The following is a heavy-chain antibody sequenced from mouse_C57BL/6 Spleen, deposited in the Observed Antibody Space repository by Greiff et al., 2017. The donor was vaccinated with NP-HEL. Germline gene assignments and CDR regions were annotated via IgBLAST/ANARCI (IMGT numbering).Heavy chain of an antibody. CDR3: ARSGGYDDGCDD. Sequence: QVQLQQPGAELVRPGSSVKLSCKASGYTFTSYWMHWVKQRPIQGLEWIGNIDPSDSEPHYNQKFKDKATLTVDNSSSTAYMQLSSLTSEDSAVYYCARSGGYDDGCDDWGQGTTLTVSS. V-gene: IGHV1-52*01. D-gene: IGHD2-2*01. CDR2: IDPSDSEP. CDR1: GYTFTSYW. J-gene: IGHJ2*01.